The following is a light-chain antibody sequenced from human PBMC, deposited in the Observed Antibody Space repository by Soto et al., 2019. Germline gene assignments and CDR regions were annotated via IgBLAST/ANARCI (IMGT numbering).Light chain of an antibody. CDR3: LQYNTFPYT. Sequence: DIQMTQSPSTLSSSVGDRLTITCRASQSISNWLAWYQQKPGKAPKLLIYDASSLESGVPSRFSGRGSGTEFTLTISSLQPDDFATYYCLQYNTFPYTFGQGTKLDIK. J-gene: IGKJ2*01. CDR2: DAS. CDR1: QSISNW. V-gene: IGKV1-5*01.